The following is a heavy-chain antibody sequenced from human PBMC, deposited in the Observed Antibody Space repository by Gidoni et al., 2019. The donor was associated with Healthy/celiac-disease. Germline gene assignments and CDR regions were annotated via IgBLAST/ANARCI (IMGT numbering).Heavy chain of an antibody. CDR3: ARDLGRYSYGLFYQAPDY. CDR2: ISYDGSNK. Sequence: QVQLVESGGGVVQPGRSLSLSCADSGFPFSSYAMHWVRQAPGKGLEWVAVISYDGSNKYYADSVKGRFTISRDNSKNTLYLQMNSLRAEDTAVYYCARDLGRYSYGLFYQAPDYWGQGTLVTVSS. CDR1: GFPFSSYA. V-gene: IGHV3-30*01. D-gene: IGHD5-18*01. J-gene: IGHJ4*02.